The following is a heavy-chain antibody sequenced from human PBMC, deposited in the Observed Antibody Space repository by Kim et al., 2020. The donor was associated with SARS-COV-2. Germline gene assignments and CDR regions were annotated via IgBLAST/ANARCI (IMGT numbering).Heavy chain of an antibody. D-gene: IGHD2-2*01. V-gene: IGHV3-49*03. J-gene: IGHJ4*02. Sequence: GGSLRLSCTASGFTFGDYAMSWFRQAPGKGLEWVGFIRSKAYGGTTEYAASVKGRFTISRDDSKSIAYLQMNSLKTEDTAVYYCTRVSGPVVPAATLDYWGQGTLVTVSS. CDR3: TRVSGPVVPAATLDY. CDR1: GFTFGDYA. CDR2: IRSKAYGGTT.